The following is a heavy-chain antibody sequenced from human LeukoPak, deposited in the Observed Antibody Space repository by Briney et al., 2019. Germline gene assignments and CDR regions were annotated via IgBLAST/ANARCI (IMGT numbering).Heavy chain of an antibody. Sequence: GASVKVSCKASGYTFTGYYMHWVRQVPGQGLEWMGWINPNSGGTNYAQKFQGRVTMTRDTSISTAYMELSRLRSDDTAVYYCARDPIQVVVPAAIGWFDPWGQGTLVTVSS. CDR3: ARDPIQVVVPAAIGWFDP. D-gene: IGHD2-2*01. V-gene: IGHV1-2*02. J-gene: IGHJ5*02. CDR2: INPNSGGT. CDR1: GYTFTGYY.